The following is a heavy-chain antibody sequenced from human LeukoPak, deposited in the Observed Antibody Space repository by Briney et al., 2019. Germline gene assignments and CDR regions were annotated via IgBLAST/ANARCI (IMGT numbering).Heavy chain of an antibody. V-gene: IGHV1-58*02. D-gene: IGHD3-9*01. CDR2: IVVGSGNT. CDR1: GFTFTSSA. Sequence: ASVKVSCKASGFTFTSSAMRWVRQARGQRLEWIGWIVVGSGNTNYAQKFQERVTITRDMSTSTAYMELSSLRSEDTAVYYCAAAEGADWSIVDYWGQGTLVTVSS. CDR3: AAAEGADWSIVDY. J-gene: IGHJ4*02.